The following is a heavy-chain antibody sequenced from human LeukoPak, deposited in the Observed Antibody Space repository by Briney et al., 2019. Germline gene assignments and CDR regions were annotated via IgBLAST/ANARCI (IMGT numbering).Heavy chain of an antibody. D-gene: IGHD6-13*01. CDR1: GGIFSRYA. V-gene: IGHV1-69*13. Sequence: GASVKVSCKASGGIFSRYAITWVRQAPGLGLEWMGGLIPMFGTPNYAQKFQGRVTITADESTSTAYMELSSLTSEDTAFYYCARGGETAAGISSSFDYWGQGTLATVSS. CDR2: LIPMFGTP. J-gene: IGHJ4*02. CDR3: ARGGETAAGISSSFDY.